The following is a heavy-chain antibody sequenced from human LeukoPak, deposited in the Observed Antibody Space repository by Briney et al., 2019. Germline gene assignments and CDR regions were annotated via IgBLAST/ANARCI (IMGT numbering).Heavy chain of an antibody. CDR2: ISASGDWI. D-gene: IGHD1-26*01. V-gene: IGHV3-64D*08. J-gene: IGHJ4*02. CDR3: VKDLSGSCTFDD. CDR1: GFTFSRYI. Sequence: GGSQRLSCSASGFTFSRYIMHLVRQAPGKGMEYVSVISASGDWIYYADSVKGRFTISRDNSKNTLYLQMSSLRADDTAVYYCVKDLSGSCTFDDWGAGTLLTVSS.